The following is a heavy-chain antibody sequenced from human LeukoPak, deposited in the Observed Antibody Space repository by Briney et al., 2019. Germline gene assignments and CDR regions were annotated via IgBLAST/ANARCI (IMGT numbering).Heavy chain of an antibody. CDR3: ARVSLPPPYWYFDL. Sequence: ASVKVSCKASGYTFTSYDVNWVRQATGQGLEWMGWMNPNSGYTGYAQKFQGRVTITADESTSTAYMELSSLRSEDTAVYYCARVSLPPPYWYFDLWGRGTLVTVSS. D-gene: IGHD2-8*01. CDR2: MNPNSGYT. J-gene: IGHJ2*01. V-gene: IGHV1-8*01. CDR1: GYTFTSYD.